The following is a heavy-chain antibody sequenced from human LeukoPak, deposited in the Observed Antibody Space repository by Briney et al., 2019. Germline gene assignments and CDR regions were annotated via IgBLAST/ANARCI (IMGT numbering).Heavy chain of an antibody. Sequence: GESRKISCKGSGYSFTSYWIGWVRQMPGKGLEWMGIIYPGDSDTRYSPSFQGQVTISADKSISTAYLQWSSLKASDTAMYYCARSPDSIFGAFDYWGQGTLVTVSS. V-gene: IGHV5-51*01. CDR2: IYPGDSDT. CDR3: ARSPDSIFGAFDY. D-gene: IGHD3-3*01. J-gene: IGHJ4*02. CDR1: GYSFTSYW.